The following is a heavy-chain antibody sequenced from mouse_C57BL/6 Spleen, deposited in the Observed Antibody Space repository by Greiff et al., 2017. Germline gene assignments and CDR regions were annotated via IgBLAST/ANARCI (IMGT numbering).Heavy chain of an antibody. J-gene: IGHJ4*01. D-gene: IGHD3-2*02. Sequence: VKLVESGAELARPGASVKLSCKASGYTFTSYGISWVKQRTGQGLEWIGEIYPRSGNTYYNEKFKGKATLTADKSSSTAYMELRSLTSEDSAVYFCAREHSSGYPPYAMDYWGQGTSVTVSS. CDR3: AREHSSGYPPYAMDY. CDR1: GYTFTSYG. CDR2: IYPRSGNT. V-gene: IGHV1-81*01.